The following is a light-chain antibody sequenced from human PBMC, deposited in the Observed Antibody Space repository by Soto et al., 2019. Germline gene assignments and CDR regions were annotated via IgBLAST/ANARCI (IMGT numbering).Light chain of an antibody. CDR3: TSFAPGRIYV. CDR1: SSDIGAYDL. V-gene: IGLV2-14*03. J-gene: IGLJ1*01. Sequence: QSGLTQPASVSGSPGQSITICCGGTSSDIGAYDLVSWYQQHPGRAPKPIIYEVSHRFSGLSYRFSGSKSGHTASLTISGLQAEDEGDYYCTSFAPGRIYVFGSGTKVTVL. CDR2: EVS.